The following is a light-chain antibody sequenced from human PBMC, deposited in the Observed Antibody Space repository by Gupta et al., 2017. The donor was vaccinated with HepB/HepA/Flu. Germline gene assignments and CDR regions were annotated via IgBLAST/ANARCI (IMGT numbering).Light chain of an antibody. V-gene: IGKV3-20*01. Sequence: EIVLTQSPGTLSLSLGERATLSCRVGQSVNSRDLAWYQQRRGQAPRVLIYAAYSRATGIPDRFSGSGSGTDFTLTISTLEPEDFAVYYCQLYSSSPPRYTFGQGTNLEI. CDR2: AAY. CDR1: QSVNSRD. J-gene: IGKJ2*01. CDR3: QLYSSSPPRYT.